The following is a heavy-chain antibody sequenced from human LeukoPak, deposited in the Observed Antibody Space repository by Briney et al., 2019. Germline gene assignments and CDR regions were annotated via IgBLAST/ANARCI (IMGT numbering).Heavy chain of an antibody. CDR3: AKMEGIAEAGDAFDI. Sequence: AGGSLRLSCAASGFTFSSYGMHWVRQAPGKGLEWVAFIRYDGSNKSYADSVKGRFTISRDNSKNTLYLQMNSLRAEDTAVYYCAKMEGIAEAGDAFDIWGQGTMVTVSS. CDR1: GFTFSSYG. J-gene: IGHJ3*02. V-gene: IGHV3-30*02. D-gene: IGHD6-19*01. CDR2: IRYDGSNK.